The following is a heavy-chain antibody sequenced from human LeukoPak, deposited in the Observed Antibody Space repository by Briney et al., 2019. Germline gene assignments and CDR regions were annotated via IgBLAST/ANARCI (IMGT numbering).Heavy chain of an antibody. V-gene: IGHV4-39*01. J-gene: IGHJ4*02. D-gene: IGHD5-24*01. Sequence: SETLSLTCTVSGGSISSSSYYWGWIRQPPGKGLEWIGNNYYSGSTYDNPSLKSRVTISVDTSKNQFSLKLSSVTAADTAVYYCASFPRGWLQLAHYFDYWGQGTLVTVSS. CDR2: NYYSGST. CDR1: GGSISSSSYY. CDR3: ASFPRGWLQLAHYFDY.